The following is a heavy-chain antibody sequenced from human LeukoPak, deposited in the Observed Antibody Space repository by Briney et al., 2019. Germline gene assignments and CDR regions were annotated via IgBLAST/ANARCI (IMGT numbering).Heavy chain of an antibody. CDR1: GYTFTDSW. CDR3: ARQCCRGASPGFDP. V-gene: IGHV5-51*01. J-gene: IGHJ5*02. CDR2: IYPSDSDT. Sequence: GESLKISCKGSGYTFTDSWIAWVRQMPRKGLEWMGIIYPSDSDTRYSPSFQAQVTFSADKSINTAYLQWSSLRASDTAIYYCARQCCRGASPGFDPWGQGRLVTVSS. D-gene: IGHD3-10*01.